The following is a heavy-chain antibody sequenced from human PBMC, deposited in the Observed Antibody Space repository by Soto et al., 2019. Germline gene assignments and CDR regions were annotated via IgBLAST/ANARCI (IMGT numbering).Heavy chain of an antibody. CDR2: IYYSGST. CDR1: GGSIRNYY. V-gene: IGHV4-59*08. J-gene: IGHJ4*02. Sequence: SETLSLTCIFSGGSIRNYYWCWIRQPPGKGLGWVGYIYYSGSTNYNPSLTSRVTISVDTSKNQFSLKLSSVTAADTAVYYCARHRYSYGVYYFDYWGQGTLVTVSS. CDR3: ARHRYSYGVYYFDY. D-gene: IGHD5-18*01.